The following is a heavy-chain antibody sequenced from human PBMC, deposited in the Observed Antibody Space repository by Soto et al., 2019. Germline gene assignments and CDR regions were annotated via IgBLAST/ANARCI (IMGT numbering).Heavy chain of an antibody. CDR3: ARVRGGYSAWPEYYYYYYGMDV. CDR1: GGSVSSGSYY. J-gene: IGHJ6*02. Sequence: SETLSLTCTVSGGSVSSGSYYWSWIRQPPGKGLEWIGYNYYSGSTNYNPSLKSRVTISVDTSKNQFSLKLSSVTAADTAVYYCARVRGGYSAWPEYYYYYYGMDVWGQGTTVTVSS. D-gene: IGHD3-22*01. V-gene: IGHV4-61*01. CDR2: NYYSGST.